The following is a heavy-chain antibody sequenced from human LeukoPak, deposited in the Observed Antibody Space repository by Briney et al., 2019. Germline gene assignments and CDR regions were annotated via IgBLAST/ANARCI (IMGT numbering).Heavy chain of an antibody. CDR1: GGTFSSYA. Sequence: SVKVSCKASGGTFSSYAISWVRQAPGQGLEWMGGIIPIFGTANYAQKFQGRVTITADKSTSTAYMELSRLRSDDTAVYYCARGGSSWYVINWFDPWGQGTLVTVSS. V-gene: IGHV1-69*06. D-gene: IGHD6-13*01. J-gene: IGHJ5*02. CDR3: ARGGSSWYVINWFDP. CDR2: IIPIFGTA.